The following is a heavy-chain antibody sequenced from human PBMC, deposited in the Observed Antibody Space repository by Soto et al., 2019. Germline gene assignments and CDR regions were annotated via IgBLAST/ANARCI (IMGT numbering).Heavy chain of an antibody. CDR3: ARGGIAAAGTERYYYYYGMDV. J-gene: IGHJ6*02. Sequence: SETLSLTCAVSGASISSGCYSWSWIRQPPGKGLEWIGYIYHSGSTYYNPSLKSRVTISVDRSKNQFSLKLSSVTAADTAVYYCARGGIAAAGTERYYYYYGMDVWGQGTTVTVSS. CDR2: IYHSGST. CDR1: GASISSGCYS. V-gene: IGHV4-30-2*01. D-gene: IGHD6-13*01.